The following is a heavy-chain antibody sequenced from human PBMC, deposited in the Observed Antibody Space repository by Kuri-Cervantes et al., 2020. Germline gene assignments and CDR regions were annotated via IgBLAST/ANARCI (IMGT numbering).Heavy chain of an antibody. Sequence: GESLKISCAASGFTFSSYAMTWVRQAPGKGLEWVANIKEDGSEKYYVDSVKGRFTISRDNAKNSLYLQMNSLRAEDTAVYYCASLSYWGRGTLVTVSS. CDR1: GFTFSSYA. V-gene: IGHV3-7*01. CDR3: ASLSY. J-gene: IGHJ4*02. CDR2: IKEDGSEK. D-gene: IGHD2/OR15-2a*01.